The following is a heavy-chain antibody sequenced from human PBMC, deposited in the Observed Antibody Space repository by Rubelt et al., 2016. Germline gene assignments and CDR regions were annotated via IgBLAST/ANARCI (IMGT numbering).Heavy chain of an antibody. CDR1: GGSISSYY. V-gene: IGHV4-4*07. CDR2: IYTSGST. J-gene: IGHJ6*03. Sequence: QVQLQESGPGLVKPSETLSLTCTVSGGSISSYYWSWIRQPAGKGLEWIGRIYTSGSTNYNPSLKSRVTMSVDTSKNQFSLKLSSVTAADTAVYYCARESIAAHFYYYYYMDVWGKGTTVTVSS. D-gene: IGHD6-13*01. CDR3: ARESIAAHFYYYYYMDV.